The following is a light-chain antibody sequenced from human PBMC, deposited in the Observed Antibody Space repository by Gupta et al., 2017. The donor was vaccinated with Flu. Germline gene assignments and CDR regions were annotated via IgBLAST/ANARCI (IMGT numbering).Light chain of an antibody. V-gene: IGLV3-21*02. J-gene: IGLJ1*01. CDR1: NIGSKD. CDR2: DDR. Sequence: SYVLTQPPSVSVAPGQTARVTCGGSNIGSKDVHWYQQRPGQAPVVVVHDDRDRPSGIPERFSGSNSGNTATLTISRVEAGDEADFYCQVWDSSSDHYVFGTGTKVTVL. CDR3: QVWDSSSDHYV.